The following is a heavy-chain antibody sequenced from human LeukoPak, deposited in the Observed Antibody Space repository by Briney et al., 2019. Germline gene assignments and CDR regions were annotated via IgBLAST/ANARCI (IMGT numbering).Heavy chain of an antibody. V-gene: IGHV3-30*18. CDR1: GFTFSGYG. D-gene: IGHD5-12*01. CDR2: ISYDGHNE. Sequence: GGSLKLYCAASGFTFSGYGMHWVRPAPGKGLEWVAVISYDGHNEYYADSVKGRFTISRDNSKNTVLLQMNSLRVEDTAVYYCAKGIGYGGMDVWGQGTTLIVSS. CDR3: AKGIGYGGMDV. J-gene: IGHJ6*02.